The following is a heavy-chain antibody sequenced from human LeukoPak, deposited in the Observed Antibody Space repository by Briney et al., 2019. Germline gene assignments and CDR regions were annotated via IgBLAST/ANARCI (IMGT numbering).Heavy chain of an antibody. J-gene: IGHJ6*03. D-gene: IGHD3-3*01. CDR2: IIPIFGTA. V-gene: IGHV1-69*06. CDR1: GGTFSSYA. Sequence: SVKVSCKASGGTFSSYAISWVRQAPGQGLEWMGGIIPIFGTANYAQKFQGRVTITADKSTSTAYMELSSLRSEDTAVYYCARRGGNYDFWRGPNYYYYYMDVWGKGTTVTVS. CDR3: ARRGGNYDFWRGPNYYYYYMDV.